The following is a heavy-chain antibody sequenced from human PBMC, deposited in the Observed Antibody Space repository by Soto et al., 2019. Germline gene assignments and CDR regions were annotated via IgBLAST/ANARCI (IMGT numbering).Heavy chain of an antibody. Sequence: SETLSLTCTVSGGSISSSSYYWGWIRQPPGKGLEWIGSIYYSGSTYYNPSLKSRVTISVDTSKNQFSLKLSSVTAADTAVYYCARAATPGRSDYWCQGTLVTVSS. CDR2: IYYSGST. J-gene: IGHJ4*02. CDR3: ARAATPGRSDY. D-gene: IGHD2-15*01. CDR1: GGSISSSSYY. V-gene: IGHV4-39*07.